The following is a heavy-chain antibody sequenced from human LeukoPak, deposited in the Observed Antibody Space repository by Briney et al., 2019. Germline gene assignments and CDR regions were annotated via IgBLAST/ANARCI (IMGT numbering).Heavy chain of an antibody. CDR1: GFTFSTYA. Sequence: GRSLRLSCAASGFTFSTYAMHWVRQAPGKGLEWVAVISFDGSNEYYAESVKGRFTISRDNSKNTLYLQMNSLRAEDTAVYYCAGGRVVVTAQFRAGIDFWGQGTLVTVSS. J-gene: IGHJ4*02. D-gene: IGHD2-21*02. CDR2: ISFDGSNE. V-gene: IGHV3-30*04. CDR3: AGGRVVVTAQFRAGIDF.